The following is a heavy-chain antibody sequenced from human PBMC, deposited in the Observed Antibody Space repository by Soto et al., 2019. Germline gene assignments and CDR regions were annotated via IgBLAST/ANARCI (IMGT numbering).Heavy chain of an antibody. CDR3: AVIGVVAATHWFDP. D-gene: IGHD2-15*01. V-gene: IGHV3-21*01. J-gene: IGHJ5*02. Sequence: RLSCAASGFTFSSYSMNWVRQAPGKGLEWVSSISSSSTYIYYADSVKGRFTISRDNAKNSLYLQMNSLRAEDTALYYCAVIGVVAATHWFDPWGQGTKVPVSA. CDR2: ISSSSTYI. CDR1: GFTFSSYS.